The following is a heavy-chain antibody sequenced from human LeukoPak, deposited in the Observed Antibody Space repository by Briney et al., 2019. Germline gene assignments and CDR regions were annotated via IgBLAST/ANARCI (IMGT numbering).Heavy chain of an antibody. J-gene: IGHJ4*02. Sequence: SETLSLTCAVYGGPFSGYYWSWIRQPPGKGLEWIGEINHSGSTNYNPSLKSRVTISVDTSKNQFSLKLSAVTAADTAVYYCARGGIAVAEGDFDYWGQGTLVTVSS. CDR3: ARGGIAVAEGDFDY. D-gene: IGHD6-19*01. CDR1: GGPFSGYY. V-gene: IGHV4-34*01. CDR2: INHSGST.